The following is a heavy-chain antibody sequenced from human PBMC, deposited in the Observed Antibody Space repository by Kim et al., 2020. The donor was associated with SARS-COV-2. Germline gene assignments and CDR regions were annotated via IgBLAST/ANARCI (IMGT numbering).Heavy chain of an antibody. Sequence: GGSLRLSCAASGFTFSSYGMHWVRQAPGKGLEWVAVISYDGSNKYYADSVKGRFTISRDNSKNTLYLQMNSLRAEDTAVYYCAKGWRAFDIWGQGTMVTVSS. CDR2: ISYDGSNK. CDR3: AKGWRAFDI. J-gene: IGHJ3*02. V-gene: IGHV3-30*18. D-gene: IGHD2-15*01. CDR1: GFTFSSYG.